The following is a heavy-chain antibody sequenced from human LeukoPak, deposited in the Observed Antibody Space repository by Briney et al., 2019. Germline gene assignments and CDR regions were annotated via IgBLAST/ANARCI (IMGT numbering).Heavy chain of an antibody. Sequence: PSETLSLTCTVSGGSISSYYWSWIRQPPGKGLEWIGYIYYSGSTNYNPSLKSRVTISVDTSKNQFSLKLSSVTVADTAVYYCARGGIRGALSDYWGQGTLVTVSS. CDR1: GGSISSYY. J-gene: IGHJ4*02. D-gene: IGHD6-13*01. V-gene: IGHV4-59*08. CDR3: ARGGIRGALSDY. CDR2: IYYSGST.